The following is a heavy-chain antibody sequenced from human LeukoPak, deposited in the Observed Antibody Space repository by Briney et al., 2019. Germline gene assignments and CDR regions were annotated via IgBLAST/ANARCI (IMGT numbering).Heavy chain of an antibody. V-gene: IGHV1-69*13. D-gene: IGHD1-26*01. CDR1: GGTFSSYA. J-gene: IGHJ3*02. CDR3: ARGTYDSYSGSLQGAFDI. CDR2: IIPIFGTA. Sequence: SVKVSCKASGGTFSSYAISWVRQAPGQGLEWMGGIIPIFGTANYAQKFQGGVTITADESTSTAYMELSSLRSEDTAVYYCARGTYDSYSGSLQGAFDIWAKGQWSPSLQ.